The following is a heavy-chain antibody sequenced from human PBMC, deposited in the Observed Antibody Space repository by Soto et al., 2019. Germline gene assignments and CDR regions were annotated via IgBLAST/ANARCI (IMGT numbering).Heavy chain of an antibody. CDR2: IDPSDSYT. V-gene: IGHV5-10-1*01. D-gene: IGHD5-18*01. CDR3: ARRAYSDAWWDGMDV. Sequence: PGEALKISCKGSGYSSTSYWISWVRQMPGKGLEWMGRIDPSDSYTNYSPSFQGHVTISADKSISTAYLQWSSLKASDTAMYYCARRAYSDAWWDGMDVWGQGTTVTVSS. J-gene: IGHJ6*02. CDR1: GYSSTSYW.